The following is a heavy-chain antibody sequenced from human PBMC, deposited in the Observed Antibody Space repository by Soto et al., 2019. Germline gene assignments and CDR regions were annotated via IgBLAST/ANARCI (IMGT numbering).Heavy chain of an antibody. Sequence: PGGSLRLSCAASGCTFINYAMIWVRQAPGKGLEWVSGISGSGDTTYYADSVKGRFTISRDNSKNTLYLQMNSLRAEDTAVYYCAKDLWICSSACRSGDYWGQGTLVTVSS. D-gene: IGHD6-19*01. V-gene: IGHV3-23*01. CDR2: ISGSGDTT. CDR1: GCTFINYA. CDR3: AKDLWICSSACRSGDY. J-gene: IGHJ4*02.